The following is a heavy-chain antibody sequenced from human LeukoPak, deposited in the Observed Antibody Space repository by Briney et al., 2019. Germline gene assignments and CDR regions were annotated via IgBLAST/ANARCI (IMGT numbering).Heavy chain of an antibody. V-gene: IGHV1-2*02. Sequence: ASVKVSCKASGYTFTSYYMHWVRQAPGQGLEWMGWINPNSGGTNYAQKFQGRVTMTRDTSISTAYMELSRLRSDDTAVYYCASAISDHYSGNSALVDPWGQGTLVTVSS. CDR2: INPNSGGT. CDR3: ASAISDHYSGNSALVDP. J-gene: IGHJ5*02. D-gene: IGHD4-23*01. CDR1: GYTFTSYY.